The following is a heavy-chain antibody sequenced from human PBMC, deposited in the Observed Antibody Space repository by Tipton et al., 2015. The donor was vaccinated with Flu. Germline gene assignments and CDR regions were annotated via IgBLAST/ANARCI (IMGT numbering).Heavy chain of an antibody. D-gene: IGHD3-16*01. CDR1: GFTVSTNY. V-gene: IGHV3-53*01. J-gene: IGHJ6*02. Sequence: SLRLSCGASGFTVSTNYMGWVRQAPGKGLEWVSVIYRGDRTYYADAVKGRFTTSRDNSKNTLYVQMNSLRVEDTAVYYCARVREADYAYGMDVWGQGTTVTVSS. CDR3: ARVREADYAYGMDV. CDR2: IYRGDRT.